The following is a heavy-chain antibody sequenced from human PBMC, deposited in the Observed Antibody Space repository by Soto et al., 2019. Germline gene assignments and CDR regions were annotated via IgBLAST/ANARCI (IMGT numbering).Heavy chain of an antibody. CDR2: ISNDGSNK. Sequence: QVHLVESGGGVVQPGRSLRLSCAASGFSFSTYGMHWVRQAPGKGLEWVAFISNDGSNKYYADSVKGRFTISRDNSKKTLYLQMNSLRAEDTAVYSCAKGFGNYWAFDYWGQGTLVTVSS. J-gene: IGHJ4*02. D-gene: IGHD1-26*01. CDR1: GFSFSTYG. V-gene: IGHV3-30*18. CDR3: AKGFGNYWAFDY.